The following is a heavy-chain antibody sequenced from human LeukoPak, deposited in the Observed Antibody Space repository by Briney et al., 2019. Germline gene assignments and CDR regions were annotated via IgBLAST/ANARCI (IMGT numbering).Heavy chain of an antibody. CDR3: ARGIDIVVVRKIDYTFDY. J-gene: IGHJ4*02. D-gene: IGHD2-2*01. CDR1: GGTFSSYA. CDR2: IIPLFGTA. V-gene: IGHV1-69*01. Sequence: SVKVSCKASGGTFSSYAISWVRQAPGQGLEWMGGIIPLFGTASYAQKFQGRVTITADESTSTAYMELSSLRSEDTAVYYCARGIDIVVVRKIDYTFDYWGQGTLVTVSS.